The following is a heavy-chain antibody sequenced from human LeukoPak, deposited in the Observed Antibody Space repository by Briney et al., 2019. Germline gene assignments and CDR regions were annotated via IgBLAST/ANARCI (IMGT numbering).Heavy chain of an antibody. CDR2: ISSSGSTI. V-gene: IGHV3-48*03. CDR3: ARDRGTPLSPRTIDY. Sequence: PGGSLRLSCAASGFTFSSYEMNWVRQAPGKGLEWVSYISSSGSTIYYADSVKGRFTISRDNAKNSLYLQMNSLRAEDTAVYYCARDRGTPLSPRTIDYWGQGTLVTVSS. D-gene: IGHD3-3*01. J-gene: IGHJ4*02. CDR1: GFTFSSYE.